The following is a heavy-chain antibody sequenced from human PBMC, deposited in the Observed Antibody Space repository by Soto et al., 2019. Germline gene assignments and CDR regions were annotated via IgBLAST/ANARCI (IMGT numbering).Heavy chain of an antibody. D-gene: IGHD3-10*01. Sequence: QVQLVESGGGVVQPGRSLRLSCAASGFTFSSDGMHWVRQAPGKGLEGVAVISYEGSNKYYADSLKGRFTISRDNSKNTLYVQMNSLRAEDTALYYCAPWFGAFDYWGQGTLITVSS. J-gene: IGHJ4*02. CDR3: APWFGAFDY. V-gene: IGHV3-30*03. CDR1: GFTFSSDG. CDR2: ISYEGSNK.